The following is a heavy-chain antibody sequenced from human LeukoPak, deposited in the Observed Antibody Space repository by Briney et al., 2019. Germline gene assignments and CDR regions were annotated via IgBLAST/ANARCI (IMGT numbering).Heavy chain of an antibody. CDR3: ARPGYCSSTSCYEDAFDI. J-gene: IGHJ3*02. CDR2: HDYSGST. V-gene: IGHV4-30-4*08. Sequence: SQTLSLTCTVSGGSISSGDYYWSWIRQPPGKGLEWIGYHDYSGSTYYNPSLKSRVTISVDTSKNQFSLKLSSVTAADTGVYYCARPGYCSSTSCYEDAFDIWGQGTMVTVSS. D-gene: IGHD2-2*01. CDR1: GGSISSGDYY.